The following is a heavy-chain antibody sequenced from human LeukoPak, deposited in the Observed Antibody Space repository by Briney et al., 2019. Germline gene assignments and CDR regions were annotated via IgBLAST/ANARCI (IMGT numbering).Heavy chain of an antibody. V-gene: IGHV1-69*05. CDR2: IIPIFGTA. CDR1: GGTFSSYA. CDR3: ASHYYDSSGYYPY. Sequence: SVKVSRKASGGTFSSYAISWVRQAPGQGLEWMGGIIPIFGTANYAQKFQGRVTITTDESTSTAYMELSSLRSEDTAVYYCASHYYDSSGYYPYWGQGTLVTVSS. J-gene: IGHJ4*02. D-gene: IGHD3-22*01.